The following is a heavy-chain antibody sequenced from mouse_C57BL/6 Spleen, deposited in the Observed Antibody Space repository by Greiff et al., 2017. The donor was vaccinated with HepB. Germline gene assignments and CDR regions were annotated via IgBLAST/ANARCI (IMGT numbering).Heavy chain of an antibody. J-gene: IGHJ4*01. CDR3: ARETWGEYAMDY. CDR1: GYTFTDYY. V-gene: IGHV1-76*01. CDR2: IYPGSGNT. D-gene: IGHD4-1*01. Sequence: VQLQESGAELVRPGASVKLSCKASGYTFTDYYINWVKQRPGQGLEWIARIYPGSGNTYYNEKFKGKATLTAEKSSSTAYMQLSRLTSEDSAVYFCARETWGEYAMDYWGQGTSVTVSS.